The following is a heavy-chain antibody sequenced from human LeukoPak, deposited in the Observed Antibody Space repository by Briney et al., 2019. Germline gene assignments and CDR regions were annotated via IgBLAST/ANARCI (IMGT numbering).Heavy chain of an antibody. D-gene: IGHD2-15*01. J-gene: IGHJ3*02. Sequence: PGGSLRLSCAASGFTFSSYSMNWVRQAPGKGLEWVSAISGSGGSTYYADSVKGRFIISRDNYKNTLYLQLNSLGAEDKAVYYCAKAAGGYCSGGSCYGDAFDIWGQGTMVTVSS. CDR3: AKAAGGYCSGGSCYGDAFDI. V-gene: IGHV3-23*01. CDR1: GFTFSSYS. CDR2: ISGSGGST.